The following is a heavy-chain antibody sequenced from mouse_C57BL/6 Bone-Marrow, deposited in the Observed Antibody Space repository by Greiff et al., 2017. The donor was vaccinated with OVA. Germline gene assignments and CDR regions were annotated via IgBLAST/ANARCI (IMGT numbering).Heavy chain of an antibody. CDR1: GYTFTSYW. D-gene: IGHD2-4*01. CDR3: ASGGLRPY. J-gene: IGHJ4*01. CDR2: IDPSDSYT. V-gene: IGHV1-69*01. Sequence: QVQLQQPGAELVMPGASVKLSCKASGYTFTSYWMHWVKQRPGQGLEWIGEIDPSDSYTNYNQKFKGKSTLSVDKSSSTAYMQLSRLTSEDSAVYYCASGGLRPYWGQGTSVTVSS.